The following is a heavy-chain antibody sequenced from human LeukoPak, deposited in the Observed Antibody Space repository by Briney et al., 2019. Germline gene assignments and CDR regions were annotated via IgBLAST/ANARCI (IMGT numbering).Heavy chain of an antibody. CDR2: IKQDGSEK. CDR1: GFTLSSYW. J-gene: IGHJ3*02. V-gene: IGHV3-7*01. D-gene: IGHD2-2*01. Sequence: GGSLRLSCAASGFTLSSYWMSWVRQAPGKGLEWVANIKQDGSEKYYVDSVKGRFTISRDNAKNSLYLQMNSLRAEDTAVYYCARDVRWEDIVVVPAARSDAFDIWGQGTMVTVSS. CDR3: ARDVRWEDIVVVPAARSDAFDI.